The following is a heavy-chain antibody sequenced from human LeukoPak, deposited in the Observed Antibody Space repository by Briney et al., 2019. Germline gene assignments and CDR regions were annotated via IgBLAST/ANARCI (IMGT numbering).Heavy chain of an antibody. V-gene: IGHV1-2*02. CDR3: ARTYYYGSGSYRSAPFDP. Sequence: ASVKVSCKASGYTFTGYYMHWVRQAPGQGLEWMGWINPNSGGTNYAQKFQGRVTMTRDTSISTAYMELSRLRSDDTAVYYCARTYYYGSGSYRSAPFDPWGQGTLVTVSS. J-gene: IGHJ5*02. CDR2: INPNSGGT. CDR1: GYTFTGYY. D-gene: IGHD3-10*01.